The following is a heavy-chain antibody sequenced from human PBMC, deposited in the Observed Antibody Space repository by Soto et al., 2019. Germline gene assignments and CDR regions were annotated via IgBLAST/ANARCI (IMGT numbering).Heavy chain of an antibody. J-gene: IGHJ5*02. Sequence: DVQLLESGGGLVQPGGSLRLSCAASGFTFSSYAMNWVRQAPGKGLEWVSSISGGGLTTYYADSVKGRFTISRDNAKNSLYLQMNSLRAEDTAVYYCARDLSGAYPVGYCDPWGQGTLVTVSS. CDR1: GFTFSSYA. D-gene: IGHD1-26*01. CDR3: ARDLSGAYPVGYCDP. V-gene: IGHV3-23*01. CDR2: ISGGGLTT.